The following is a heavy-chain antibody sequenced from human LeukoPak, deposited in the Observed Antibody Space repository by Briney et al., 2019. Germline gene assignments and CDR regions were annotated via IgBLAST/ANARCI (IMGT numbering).Heavy chain of an antibody. Sequence: SETLSLTCTVSGYSISSGYYWGWIGQPPGKGLEWIGSIYHSGRTYYNPSLKSRVTISVDTSKNQFSLKLSSVTAADTAVYYCARDYYGSGSTNWFDPWGQGTLVTVSS. CDR3: ARDYYGSGSTNWFDP. CDR1: GYSISSGYY. J-gene: IGHJ5*02. CDR2: IYHSGRT. D-gene: IGHD3-10*01. V-gene: IGHV4-38-2*02.